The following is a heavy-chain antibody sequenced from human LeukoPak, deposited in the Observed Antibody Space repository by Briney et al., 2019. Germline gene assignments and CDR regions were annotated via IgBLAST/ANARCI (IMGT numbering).Heavy chain of an antibody. CDR1: GYSFPTYW. J-gene: IGHJ4*02. V-gene: IGHV5-51*01. CDR2: IYPDESNI. Sequence: GESLKISCKGSGYSFPTYWIAWVRPIPGKGLEWMGIIYPDESNIRYGPSFQGQVTISADKSSSTAYLQWSSLKASDTAMYYCARPRSRGYSSSFEYWGQGTLVTVSS. CDR3: ARPRSRGYSSSFEY. D-gene: IGHD2-2*03.